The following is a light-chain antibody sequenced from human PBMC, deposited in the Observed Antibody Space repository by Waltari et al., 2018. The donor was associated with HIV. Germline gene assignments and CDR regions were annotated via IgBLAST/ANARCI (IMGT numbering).Light chain of an antibody. CDR2: SYI. Sequence: QSALTQPPSVSGAPGQRVTISCTGKRSNIGAGYFVHWYQHLPGTAPHLLVYSYINRPSGVPDRSSGSKSGTSASLVITGLQAEDEADYYCQSYDSSLRASVFGGGTKLTVL. CDR1: RSNIGAGYF. V-gene: IGLV1-40*01. CDR3: QSYDSSLRASV. J-gene: IGLJ2*01.